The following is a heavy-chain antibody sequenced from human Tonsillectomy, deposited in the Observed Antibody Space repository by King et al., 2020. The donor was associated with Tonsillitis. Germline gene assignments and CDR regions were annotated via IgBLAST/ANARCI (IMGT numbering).Heavy chain of an antibody. CDR1: GYTFTNYG. CDR2: INAYNGNT. CDR3: ARLLKSGGTYNYYYYGMDV. D-gene: IGHD1-26*01. J-gene: IGHJ6*02. Sequence: QLVQSGAEVKRPGASVKVSCKASGYTFTNYGISWVRQAPGQGLEWMGWINAYNGNTNYAQRLQGRVTMTTDTSTTTAYMELRGMRSDDTAVYYCARLLKSGGTYNYYYYGMDVWGQGTPVTVSS. V-gene: IGHV1-18*04.